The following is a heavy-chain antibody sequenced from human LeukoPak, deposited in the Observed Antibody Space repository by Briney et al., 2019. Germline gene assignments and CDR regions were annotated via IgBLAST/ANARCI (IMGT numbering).Heavy chain of an antibody. V-gene: IGHV3-48*04. Sequence: PGGSLRLSCSASGFTFSNYAIHWVRQAPGKGLEWVSYISSSGSTIYYADSVKGRFTISRDNAKNSLYLQMNSLRAEDTAVYYCARSRLRGWAFDIWGQGTMVTVSS. CDR1: GFTFSNYA. D-gene: IGHD4-17*01. J-gene: IGHJ3*02. CDR3: ARSRLRGWAFDI. CDR2: ISSSGSTI.